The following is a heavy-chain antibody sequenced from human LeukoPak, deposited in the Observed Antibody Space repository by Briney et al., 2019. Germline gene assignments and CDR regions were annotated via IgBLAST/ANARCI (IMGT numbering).Heavy chain of an antibody. CDR1: GYTFTSYA. D-gene: IGHD3-3*01. CDR3: ARKSDGSGVYFDY. J-gene: IGHJ4*02. Sequence: ASVKVSCKASGYTFTSYAMHWVRQAPGQRLEWMGWINAGNGNTKYSQKLQGRVTITRDTSASTAYMELSSLRSEDTAVYYCARKSDGSGVYFDYWGQGTLVTVSS. CDR2: INAGNGNT. V-gene: IGHV1-3*01.